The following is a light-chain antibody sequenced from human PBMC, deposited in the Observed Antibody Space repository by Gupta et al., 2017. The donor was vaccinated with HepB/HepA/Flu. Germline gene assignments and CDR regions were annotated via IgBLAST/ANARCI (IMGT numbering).Light chain of an antibody. J-gene: IGLJ1*01. V-gene: IGLV2-14*01. Sequence: QSALTQPASVSGSPGQSLTISCTGTSSDVGGYNYVSWYQQHPGKAPKLMIYDVSNRPSGLSDRFSGSKSGNTASLTISGLQADDEADYYCSSYKSGSTLVVFGTGTKVTVL. CDR3: SSYKSGSTLVV. CDR1: SSDVGGYNY. CDR2: DVS.